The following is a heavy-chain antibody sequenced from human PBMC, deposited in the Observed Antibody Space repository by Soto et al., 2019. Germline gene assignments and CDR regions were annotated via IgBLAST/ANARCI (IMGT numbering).Heavy chain of an antibody. J-gene: IGHJ4*02. CDR3: GALVL. CDR1: GSTFTDYY. D-gene: IGHD2-8*01. CDR2: INPNSGGT. Sequence: AAVKVSCTDPGSTFTDYYIHWVRQAPGQGLEWIGSINPNSGGTTYAQNFEGGVTMTRDTSISTAYLELNRLKSDDTAGYSSGALVLWGQGTLVKVSS. V-gene: IGHV1-2*02.